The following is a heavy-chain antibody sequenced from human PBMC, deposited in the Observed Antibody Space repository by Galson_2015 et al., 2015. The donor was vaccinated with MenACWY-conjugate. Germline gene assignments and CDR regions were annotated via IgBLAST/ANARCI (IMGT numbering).Heavy chain of an antibody. CDR2: ISGSSVYT. V-gene: IGHV3-11*05. D-gene: IGHD2-15*01. J-gene: IGHJ6*02. CDR3: ARGVSCSGGSCYYGMDV. Sequence: SLRLSCAASGFTFSDYYMSWIRQAPGKGLEWVSYISGSSVYTNYADPVKGRFTISRDNAKNSLYLQMNSLRAEDTAVYYCARGVSCSGGSCYYGMDVWGQGTTVTVSS. CDR1: GFTFSDYY.